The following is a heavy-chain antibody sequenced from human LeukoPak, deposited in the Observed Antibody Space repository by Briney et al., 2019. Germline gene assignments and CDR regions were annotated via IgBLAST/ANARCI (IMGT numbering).Heavy chain of an antibody. J-gene: IGHJ6*03. V-gene: IGHV4-34*01. CDR3: ARTTEGAATVTATHYYYYYMDV. D-gene: IGHD4-11*01. CDR1: GGSFSGYY. CDR2: INHSGGT. Sequence: PSETLSLTCAVYGGSFSGYYWSWIRQPPGKGLEWIGDINHSGGTNYNPSLQSRVTISLDTTKNRFSLKLSSATAADTTGQYCARTTEGAATVTATHYYYYYMDVWGKGTTVTASS.